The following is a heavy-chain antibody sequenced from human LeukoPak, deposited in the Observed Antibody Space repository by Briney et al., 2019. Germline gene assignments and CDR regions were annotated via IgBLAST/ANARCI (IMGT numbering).Heavy chain of an antibody. CDR2: INPSGGST. Sequence: ASVKVSCKASGYTFTSYYMHWVRQAPGQGLEWMGIINPSGGSTSHAQKFQGRVTMTRDTSTSTVYMELSSLRSEDTAVYYCARVPSIAVAGTIGNIDYWGQGTLVTVSS. V-gene: IGHV1-46*01. D-gene: IGHD6-19*01. CDR1: GYTFTSYY. J-gene: IGHJ4*02. CDR3: ARVPSIAVAGTIGNIDY.